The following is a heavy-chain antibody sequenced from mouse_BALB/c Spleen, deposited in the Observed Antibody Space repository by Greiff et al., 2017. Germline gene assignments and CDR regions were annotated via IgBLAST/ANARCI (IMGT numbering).Heavy chain of an antibody. CDR3: TRAVDSSGYDAMDY. CDR2: ISSGGSYT. Sequence: EVKLVESGGGLVKPGGSLKLSCAASGFTFSSYTMSWVRQTPEKRLEWVATISSGGSYTYYPDSVKGRFTISRDNAKNTLYLQMSSLKSEDTAMYYCTRAVDSSGYDAMDYWGQGTSVTVSS. J-gene: IGHJ4*01. V-gene: IGHV5-6-4*01. D-gene: IGHD3-2*01. CDR1: GFTFSSYT.